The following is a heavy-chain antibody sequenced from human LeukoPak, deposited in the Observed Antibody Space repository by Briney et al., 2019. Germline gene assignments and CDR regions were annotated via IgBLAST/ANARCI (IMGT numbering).Heavy chain of an antibody. Sequence: PGGSLRLSCAASGFTFSSYAMSWVRQAPGKGLEWASAISGSGGSTYYADSVKGRFTISRDNSNNTLYLQMNSLRVEDTAVYYCAKDRDYFDSSGDYWGQGTLVTVSS. CDR1: GFTFSSYA. J-gene: IGHJ4*02. CDR2: ISGSGGST. CDR3: AKDRDYFDSSGDY. D-gene: IGHD3-22*01. V-gene: IGHV3-23*01.